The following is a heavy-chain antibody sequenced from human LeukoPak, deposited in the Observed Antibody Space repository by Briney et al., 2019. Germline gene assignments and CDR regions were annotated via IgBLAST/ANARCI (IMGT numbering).Heavy chain of an antibody. CDR1: GYTFTGYY. CDR3: ARDYCSTISCYTESWFDP. Sequence: ASVKVSCKASGYTFTGYYIHWVRQAPGQGLEWMGWINPSSGGTNYAQKFQGRVTMTRDTSHSTAYMELSWLRSDDTAVYYCARDYCSTISCYTESWFDPWGQGTLVTVSS. D-gene: IGHD2-2*02. V-gene: IGHV1-2*02. CDR2: INPSSGGT. J-gene: IGHJ5*02.